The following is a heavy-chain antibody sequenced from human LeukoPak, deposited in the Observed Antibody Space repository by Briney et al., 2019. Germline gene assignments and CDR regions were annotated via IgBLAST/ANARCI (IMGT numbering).Heavy chain of an antibody. CDR3: ARDRGDGYCDY. CDR1: GGSISSYY. CDR2: IYYSGRT. V-gene: IGHV4-59*01. J-gene: IGHJ4*02. D-gene: IGHD3-10*01. Sequence: SETLSLTCTVSGGSISSYYWSWIRQPLGKGLEWIGYIYYSGRTNYNPSLKSRVTISVDTSKNQFSLKLSSVTAADTAVYYCARDRGDGYCDYWGQGTLVTVPS.